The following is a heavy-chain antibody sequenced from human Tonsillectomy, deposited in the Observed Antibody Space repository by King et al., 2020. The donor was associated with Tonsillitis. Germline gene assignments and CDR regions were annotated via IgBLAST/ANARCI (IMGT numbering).Heavy chain of an antibody. V-gene: IGHV3-7*01. CDR1: GFTFISYW. CDR3: ARGRGYSGYNPF. CDR2: IKQDGSEK. J-gene: IGHJ4*02. Sequence: VQLVESGGGLVQPGGSLRLSCAASGFTFISYWMSWVRQAPRKGLEWVANIKQDGSEKNYVDSVKGRFTISRDNAKNSLYLQMNSLRAEDTAVYYCARGRGYSGYNPFWGQGTLVTVSS. D-gene: IGHD5-12*01.